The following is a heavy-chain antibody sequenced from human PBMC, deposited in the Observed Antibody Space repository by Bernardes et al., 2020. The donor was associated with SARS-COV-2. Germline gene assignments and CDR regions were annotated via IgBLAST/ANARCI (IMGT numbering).Heavy chain of an antibody. J-gene: IGHJ6*02. V-gene: IGHV3-21*01. CDR1: GFTFSSYS. CDR2: ISSSSSYI. CDR3: ARDVMVRGVIGAYYYYYGMDV. D-gene: IGHD3-10*01. Sequence: GGSLRLSCAASGFTFSSYSMNWVRQAPGKGLEWVSSISSSSSYIYYADSVKGRFTISRDNAKNSLYLQMNSLRAEDTAVYYCARDVMVRGVIGAYYYYYGMDVWGQGTTVTVSS.